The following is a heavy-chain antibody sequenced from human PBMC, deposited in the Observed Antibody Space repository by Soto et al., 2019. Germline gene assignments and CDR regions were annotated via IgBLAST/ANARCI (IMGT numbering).Heavy chain of an antibody. D-gene: IGHD2-15*01. V-gene: IGHV3-23*01. CDR1: GFTFSSYA. J-gene: IGHJ1*01. Sequence: EVQLLESGGGLVQPGGSLRLSCAASGFTFSSYAMSWVRQAPGKGLEWVSAISGSGGSTYYADSVKGRFTISRDNSKNPLYLQMNSLRAEDTAVYYCAKDLREVAAISPRRYFQHWGHGTLVTVSS. CDR3: AKDLREVAAISPRRYFQH. CDR2: ISGSGGST.